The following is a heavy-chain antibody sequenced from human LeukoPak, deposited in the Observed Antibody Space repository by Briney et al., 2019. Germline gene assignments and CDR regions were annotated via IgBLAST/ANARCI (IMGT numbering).Heavy chain of an antibody. D-gene: IGHD4-17*01. Sequence: SETLSLTCTVSGGSIRSHYWGWIRQPPGKGLGWIGYIYYSGSTNYNPPLKSRVSISVGTSKNQFSLKLSSVTAADTAVYYCARTGSTVTMLYPFDHWSQGTLVSVSS. CDR1: GGSIRSHY. CDR2: IYYSGST. CDR3: ARTGSTVTMLYPFDH. V-gene: IGHV4-59*11. J-gene: IGHJ4*02.